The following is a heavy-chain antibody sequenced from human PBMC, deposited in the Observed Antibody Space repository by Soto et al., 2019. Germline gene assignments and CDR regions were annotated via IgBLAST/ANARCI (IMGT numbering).Heavy chain of an antibody. V-gene: IGHV3-48*01. D-gene: IGHD3-9*01. CDR3: AHFDWFIDY. Sequence: GGSLILSCAASGFTFSSYSMNWVRQAPGKGLEWVSYISSSSSTIYYADSVKGRFTISRDNAKNSLYLQMNSLRAEDTAVYYCAHFDWFIDYWGQGTLVTVSS. CDR2: ISSSSSTI. J-gene: IGHJ4*02. CDR1: GFTFSSYS.